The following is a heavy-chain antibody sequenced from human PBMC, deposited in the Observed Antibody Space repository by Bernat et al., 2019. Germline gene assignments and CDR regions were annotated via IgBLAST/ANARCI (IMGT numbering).Heavy chain of an antibody. Sequence: QVQLVQSGAEVKNPGASVKVSCKASGYTFTSYYMHWVRQAPGQGLEWMGIINPSGGSTSYAQKFQGRVTMTRDTSTSTVYMELSSLRSEDTAVYYCAREGDGYYDFWSGYYTSHYYYYMDVWGKGTTVTVSS. CDR1: GYTFTSYY. J-gene: IGHJ6*03. D-gene: IGHD3-3*01. CDR2: INPSGGST. V-gene: IGHV1-46*01. CDR3: AREGDGYYDFWSGYYTSHYYYYMDV.